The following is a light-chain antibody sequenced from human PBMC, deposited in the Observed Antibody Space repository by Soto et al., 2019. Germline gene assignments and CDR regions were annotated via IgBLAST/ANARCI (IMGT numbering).Light chain of an antibody. CDR1: QGIGND. CDR2: GAF. Sequence: AIHMTQSPSSLSASVGDRVTITCRASQGIGNDLGWYQQKPGEAPKLLIFGAFNLQSGVPSRFSGTGSDTDFTLTISSLQPEDFATYYCLQDYNYPLTFGGGTKVDIK. CDR3: LQDYNYPLT. J-gene: IGKJ4*01. V-gene: IGKV1-6*01.